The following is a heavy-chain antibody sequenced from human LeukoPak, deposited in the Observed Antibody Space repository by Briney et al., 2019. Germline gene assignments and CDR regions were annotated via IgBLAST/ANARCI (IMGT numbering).Heavy chain of an antibody. D-gene: IGHD5-18*01. CDR2: IYTSGST. J-gene: IGHJ4*02. Sequence: SETLSLTCTVSGDSISSTSYYWSWIRQPAGKGLEWIGRIYTSGSTNYNPSLKSRVTISVDTSKNQFSLKLSSVTAADTAVYYCARFTEVDTAMVTFGDYWGQGTLVTVSS. V-gene: IGHV4-61*02. CDR3: ARFTEVDTAMVTFGDY. CDR1: GDSISSTSYY.